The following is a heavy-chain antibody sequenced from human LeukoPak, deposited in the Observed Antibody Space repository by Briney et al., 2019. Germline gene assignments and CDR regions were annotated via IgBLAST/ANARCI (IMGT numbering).Heavy chain of an antibody. CDR3: AKGGYSGYDSNY. CDR2: ISYDGSNK. J-gene: IGHJ4*02. V-gene: IGHV3-30*18. D-gene: IGHD5-12*01. Sequence: GGSLRLSCAASGFIFSSYGMHWVRQAPGKGLEWVAVISYDGSNKYYADSVKGRFTISRDNSKNTLYLQMNSLRAEDTAVYYCAKGGYSGYDSNYWGQGTLVTVSS. CDR1: GFIFSSYG.